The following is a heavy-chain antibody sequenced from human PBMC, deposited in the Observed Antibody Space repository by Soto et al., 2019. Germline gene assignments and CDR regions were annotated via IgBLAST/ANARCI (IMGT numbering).Heavy chain of an antibody. CDR3: AREYSLAVVAPGY. Sequence: GGSLRLSCAASGFTFSNAWMNWVRQAPGKGLEWVGRIKSKTDGGTTDYAAPVKGRFTISRDDSKNTLYLQMNSLRAEDTSVYYCAREYSLAVVAPGYWGQGILVTVPS. J-gene: IGHJ4*02. CDR2: IKSKTDGGTT. V-gene: IGHV3-15*07. D-gene: IGHD3-22*01. CDR1: GFTFSNAW.